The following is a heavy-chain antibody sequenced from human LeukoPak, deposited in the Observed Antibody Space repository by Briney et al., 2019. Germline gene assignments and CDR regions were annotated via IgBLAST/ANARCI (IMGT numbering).Heavy chain of an antibody. D-gene: IGHD3-9*01. CDR1: GFTFSSYS. Sequence: GGSLRLSCAASGFTFSSYSMNWVRQAPGKGLEWVSSISSSSSYIYYADSVKGRFTISRDNAKNSLYLQRNNLRAEDTAIYYCAKAANYDILTGYYLDHWGQGTLVTVSS. CDR3: AKAANYDILTGYYLDH. J-gene: IGHJ4*02. V-gene: IGHV3-21*04. CDR2: ISSSSSYI.